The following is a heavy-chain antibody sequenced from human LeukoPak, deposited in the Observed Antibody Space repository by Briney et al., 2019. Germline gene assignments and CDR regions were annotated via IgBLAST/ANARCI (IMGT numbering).Heavy chain of an antibody. J-gene: IGHJ6*02. Sequence: ASVKVSCKASGGTFSSYAISWVRQAPGQGLEWMGGIVPIFGTANYAQKFQGRVTITADESTSTAYMELRSLRSEDTAVYYCAEKGNWNKDYYGMDVWGQGTTVTVSS. CDR3: AEKGNWNKDYYGMDV. CDR1: GGTFSSYA. V-gene: IGHV1-69*01. D-gene: IGHD1/OR15-1a*01. CDR2: IVPIFGTA.